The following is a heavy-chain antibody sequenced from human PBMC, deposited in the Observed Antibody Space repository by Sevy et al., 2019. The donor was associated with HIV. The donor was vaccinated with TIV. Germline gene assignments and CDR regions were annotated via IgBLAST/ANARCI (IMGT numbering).Heavy chain of an antibody. Sequence: GGSLRLSCAASGFSFSNYAMSWVRQGPGMGLEWVAAISGSGLSTYYADSVKGRFTISRDNSKKTLHLQMKSLRVEDKAVYYCAKVKIAAVAGAGDFDYWGQGTLVTVSS. CDR1: GFSFSNYA. CDR2: ISGSGLST. CDR3: AKVKIAAVAGAGDFDY. V-gene: IGHV3-23*01. J-gene: IGHJ4*02. D-gene: IGHD6-19*01.